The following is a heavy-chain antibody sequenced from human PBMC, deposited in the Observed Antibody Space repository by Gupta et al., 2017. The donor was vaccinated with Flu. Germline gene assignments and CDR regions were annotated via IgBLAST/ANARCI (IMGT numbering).Heavy chain of an antibody. CDR2: VSGSGGRT. J-gene: IGHJ3*01. CDR1: GFTFGIFA. CDR3: AKPSSNGGLENFHALDV. Sequence: EVQLLESGGGLVQPGGSLRLSCAASGFTFGIFAMTWVRQAPGKGLEWVSAVSGSGGRTYYADSVKGRFTISRDNAKNTLYLQMNNLRVEDTAVYYCAKPSSNGGLENFHALDVWGQGTMVTVSS. V-gene: IGHV3-23*01. D-gene: IGHD2-8*01.